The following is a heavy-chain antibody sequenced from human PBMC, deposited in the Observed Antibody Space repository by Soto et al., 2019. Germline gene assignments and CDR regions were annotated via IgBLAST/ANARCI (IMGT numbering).Heavy chain of an antibody. Sequence: GGSLRLSCAASGFTFDDYAMSWVRQAPGKGLEWVSAISGSGGSTYYADSVKGRFTISRDNSKNTLYLQMNSLRAEDTAVYYCAKGGGYVGSIAFDIWGQGTMVTVSS. D-gene: IGHD5-12*01. CDR3: AKGGGYVGSIAFDI. CDR2: ISGSGGST. V-gene: IGHV3-23*01. J-gene: IGHJ3*02. CDR1: GFTFDDYA.